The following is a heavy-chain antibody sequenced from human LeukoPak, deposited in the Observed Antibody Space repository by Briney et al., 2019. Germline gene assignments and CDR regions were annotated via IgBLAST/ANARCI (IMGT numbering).Heavy chain of an antibody. Sequence: ASVKVSCKASGYTFTSYAMHWVRRAPGQRLEWMGWINAGNGNTKYSQEFQGRVTITRDTSASTAYMELSSLRSEDMAVYYCARGYCTNGVCYIVDYWGQGTLVTVSS. V-gene: IGHV1-3*03. CDR1: GYTFTSYA. J-gene: IGHJ4*02. CDR2: INAGNGNT. CDR3: ARGYCTNGVCYIVDY. D-gene: IGHD2-8*01.